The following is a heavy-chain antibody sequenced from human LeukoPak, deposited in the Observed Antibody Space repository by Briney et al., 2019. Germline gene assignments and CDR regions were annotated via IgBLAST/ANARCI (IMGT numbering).Heavy chain of an antibody. J-gene: IGHJ4*02. D-gene: IGHD6-13*01. Sequence: GESLKISCKGSGYSFTSYWIGWVRQMPGKGLEWMGIIYPGDSDTRYSPSFQGQVTFSVDKSISTAYLQWSSLKASDTAMYCCASLAGYSSSWYPNYFDYWGQGTLVTVSS. V-gene: IGHV5-51*01. CDR2: IYPGDSDT. CDR1: GYSFTSYW. CDR3: ASLAGYSSSWYPNYFDY.